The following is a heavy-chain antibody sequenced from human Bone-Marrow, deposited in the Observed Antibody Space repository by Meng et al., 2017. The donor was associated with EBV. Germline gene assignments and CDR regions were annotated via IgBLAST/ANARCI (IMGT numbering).Heavy chain of an antibody. J-gene: IGHJ4*02. CDR1: GGFNSSSNW. V-gene: IGHV4-4*02. D-gene: IGHD3-10*01. Sequence: VKVKRSVPALAKLSWTLSLPCRVVGGFNSSSNWWGWVRQPPGKGLEWIGEIDYSGSTNYNPSLKSRVTISIDKSKNQFSLKLSSVTAADTAVYYCARDISGTIDYWGQGTLVTVSS. CDR2: IDYSGST. CDR3: ARDISGTIDY.